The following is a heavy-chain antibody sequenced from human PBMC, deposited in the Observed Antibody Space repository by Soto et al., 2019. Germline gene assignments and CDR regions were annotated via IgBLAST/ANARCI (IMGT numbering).Heavy chain of an antibody. V-gene: IGHV3-23*01. Sequence: GGSLRLSCAASGFTFSSYAMSWVRQAPGKGLEWVSAISGSGGSTYYADSVKGRFTISRDNSKNTLDLQMNSLRAEDTAVYYCAKDRPNIVATIIAFYDAFDIWGQGTMVTVSS. J-gene: IGHJ3*02. CDR2: ISGSGGST. D-gene: IGHD5-12*01. CDR3: AKDRPNIVATIIAFYDAFDI. CDR1: GFTFSSYA.